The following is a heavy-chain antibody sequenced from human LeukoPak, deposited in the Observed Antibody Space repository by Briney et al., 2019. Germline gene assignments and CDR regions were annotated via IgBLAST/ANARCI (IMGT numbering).Heavy chain of an antibody. CDR3: ARQGGDILTGYLDY. CDR2: ISSSGTYI. V-gene: IGHV3-11*03. CDR1: GCTFSAYA. Sequence: WGTLRLSCEASGCTFSAYAMNWIRQAPGKGLEWVAYISSSGTYIKSAASVKGRFTISRDYPKTSLYLQMSSLRAEDTAVYYCARQGGDILTGYLDYWGQGTLVTVSS. D-gene: IGHD3-9*01. J-gene: IGHJ4*02.